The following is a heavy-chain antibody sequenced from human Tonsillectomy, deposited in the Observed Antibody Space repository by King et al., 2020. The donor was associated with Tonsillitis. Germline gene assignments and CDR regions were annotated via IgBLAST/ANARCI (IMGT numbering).Heavy chain of an antibody. CDR1: GFTFSSYS. J-gene: IGHJ4*02. V-gene: IGHV3-21*01. CDR3: ARDQQRIR. D-gene: IGHD6-13*01. CDR2: ISSSSSYI. Sequence: EVQLVESGGGLVKPGGSLRLSCAASGFTFSSYSMNWVRQAPEKGLEWVSSISSSSSYIYYADSVKGRFTISRDNANNSLYLQMNSLRAEDTAVYYCARDQQRIRWGQGTLGTGSS.